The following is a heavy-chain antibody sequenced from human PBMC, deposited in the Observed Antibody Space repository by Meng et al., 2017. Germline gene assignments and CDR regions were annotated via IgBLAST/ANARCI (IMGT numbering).Heavy chain of an antibody. CDR2: INPKSGDT. D-gene: IGHD6-25*01. J-gene: IGHJ4*02. CDR1: GYNFPDYY. Sequence: QVQAVQSGAEVKKPGASVKVSCKPFGYNFPDYYIHWVRRAPGQGLEWMGRINPKSGDTHYAQKFQARVTMTGDTSISTAYMELSGLRSDDTAMYYCARDEDISAAGKLFGDYWGQGTLVTVSS. CDR3: ARDEDISAAGKLFGDY. V-gene: IGHV1-2*06.